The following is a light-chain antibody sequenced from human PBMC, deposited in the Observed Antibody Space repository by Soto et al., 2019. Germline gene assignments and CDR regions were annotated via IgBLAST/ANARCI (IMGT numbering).Light chain of an antibody. Sequence: QSALTQPASVSGSPGQSITISCTGTSSDVGGYNYVSWYQQHPGKAPKLMIYEVSNRPSGVSNRFSGSKSGNTASLTISWLQAEDEADYYCSSYTSSSTLVFGEGTKLTVL. CDR2: EVS. CDR1: SSDVGGYNY. J-gene: IGLJ3*02. V-gene: IGLV2-14*01. CDR3: SSYTSSSTLV.